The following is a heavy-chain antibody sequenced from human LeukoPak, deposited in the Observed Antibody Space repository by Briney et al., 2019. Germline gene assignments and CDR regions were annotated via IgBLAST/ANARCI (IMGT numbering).Heavy chain of an antibody. CDR1: GFTFDDYA. V-gene: IGHV3-9*01. D-gene: IGHD5-18*01. CDR2: ISWNSGSI. Sequence: GRSLRLSCAASGFTFDDYAMHWVRQAPGKGLEWVSGISWNSGSIGYADSVKGRFTISRDNAKNSLYLQMNSLRAEDTALYYCAKDVDTAMGMVDWSQGTLVTVSS. J-gene: IGHJ4*02. CDR3: AKDVDTAMGMVD.